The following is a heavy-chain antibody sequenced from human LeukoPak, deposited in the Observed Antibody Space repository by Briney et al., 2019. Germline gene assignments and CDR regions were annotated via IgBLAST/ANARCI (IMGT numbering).Heavy chain of an antibody. CDR2: IIPIFGTA. J-gene: IGHJ4*02. V-gene: IGHV1-69*05. CDR1: GGTFSSYA. Sequence: ASVKVSCKASGGTFSSYAISWVRQAPGQGLEWMGRIIPIFGTANYAQKFQGRVTITTDESTSTAYMELSSLRSEDTAVYYCARDKQCYYDSSGYYLVYWGQGTLVTVSS. D-gene: IGHD3-22*01. CDR3: ARDKQCYYDSSGYYLVY.